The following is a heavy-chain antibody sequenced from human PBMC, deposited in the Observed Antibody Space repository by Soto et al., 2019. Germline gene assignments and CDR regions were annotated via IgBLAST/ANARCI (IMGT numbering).Heavy chain of an antibody. CDR1: GFTFSSYG. D-gene: IGHD6-6*01. CDR2: ISYDGSNK. Sequence: GGSLRLSCAASGFTFSSYGMHWVRQAPGKGLEWVAVISYDGSNKYYADSVKGRFTISRDNSKNTLYLQMNSLRAEDTAVYYCAKEGTQLGSFDYWGQGTLVTVSS. CDR3: AKEGTQLGSFDY. V-gene: IGHV3-30*18. J-gene: IGHJ4*02.